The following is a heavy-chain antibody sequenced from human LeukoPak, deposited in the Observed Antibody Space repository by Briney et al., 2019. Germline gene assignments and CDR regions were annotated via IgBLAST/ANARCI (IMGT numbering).Heavy chain of an antibody. J-gene: IGHJ4*02. D-gene: IGHD6-13*01. V-gene: IGHV4-30-2*01. CDR2: IYHSGST. CDR1: GGSISSGGYS. Sequence: SQTLSLTCAVSGGSISSGGYSWSWIRQPPGKGLEWIGYIYHSGSTYYNPSLKSRVTISVDRSKNQFSLKLSSVTAADTAVYYCARVNRYSSSWYVDYWGQGTLVTVSS. CDR3: ARVNRYSSSWYVDY.